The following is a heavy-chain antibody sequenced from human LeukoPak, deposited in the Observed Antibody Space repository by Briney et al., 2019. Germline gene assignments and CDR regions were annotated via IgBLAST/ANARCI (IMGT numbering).Heavy chain of an antibody. CDR3: AKDRGGTGDFDY. V-gene: IGHV1-3*01. CDR1: GYAFTSYV. J-gene: IGHJ4*02. CDR2: INPDNGNT. Sequence: ASVKVSCKASGYAFTSYVIHWERQAPGQRLEWMGWINPDNGNTEYSQRFQGRVTITRDTSASTAYMELTSLRSEDTAVYYCAKDRGGTGDFDYWGQGTLVTVSS. D-gene: IGHD3-10*01.